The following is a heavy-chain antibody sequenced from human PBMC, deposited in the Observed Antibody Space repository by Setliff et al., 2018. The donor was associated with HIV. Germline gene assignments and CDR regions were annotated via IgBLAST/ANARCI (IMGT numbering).Heavy chain of an antibody. D-gene: IGHD3-22*01. CDR3: AKDGEYYDSSGFSY. Sequence: GGSLRLSCAASGFTFSSYAMSWVRQAPGKGLEWVSAISGSGGSTYYADSVKGRFTISRDDSKNTVYLQMSSLRVEDTAVYYCAKDGEYYDSSGFSYWGQGTLVTVSS. CDR2: ISGSGGST. J-gene: IGHJ4*02. CDR1: GFTFSSYA. V-gene: IGHV3-23*01.